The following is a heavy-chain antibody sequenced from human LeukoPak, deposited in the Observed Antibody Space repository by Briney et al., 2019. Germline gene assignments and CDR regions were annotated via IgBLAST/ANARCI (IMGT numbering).Heavy chain of an antibody. CDR1: GYTFTGYY. J-gene: IGHJ2*01. D-gene: IGHD6-6*01. CDR3: ATSPEQLVFDL. CDR2: ISAYNGNT. Sequence: ASVKVSCKASGYTFTGYYIHWVRQAPGQGLEWMGWISAYNGNTNYAQKLQGRVTMTTDTSTSTAYMELRSLRSDDTAVYYCATSPEQLVFDLWGRGTLVTVSS. V-gene: IGHV1-18*04.